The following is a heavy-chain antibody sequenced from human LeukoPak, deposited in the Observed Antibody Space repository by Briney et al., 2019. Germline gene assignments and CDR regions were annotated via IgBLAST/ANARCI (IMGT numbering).Heavy chain of an antibody. J-gene: IGHJ3*02. CDR3: ARAQTMFWEFDGFDI. CDR1: GFTFSSYS. Sequence: AGSLTLSCAASGFTFSSYSMNWVRQAPGKGLEWVATMTRTSSIYYADSVKGRFTISRDNARNSVYLQMNSLRDDDTAVYSCARAQTMFWEFDGFDIWGRGTKVTVSS. CDR2: MTRTSSI. V-gene: IGHV3-69-1*01. D-gene: IGHD3-10*02.